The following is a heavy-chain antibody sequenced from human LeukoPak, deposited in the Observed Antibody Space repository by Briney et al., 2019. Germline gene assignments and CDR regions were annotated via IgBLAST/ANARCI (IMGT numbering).Heavy chain of an antibody. CDR2: ISGSGGST. CDR3: AKAWDYYYGMDV. V-gene: IGHV3-23*01. D-gene: IGHD3-16*01. J-gene: IGHJ6*02. CDR1: GFTFSSYA. Sequence: GRSLRLSCAASGFTFSSYAMSWVRQAPGKGLEWVSAISGSGGSTYYADSVKGRFTISRDNSKNTLYLQMNSLRAEDTAVYYCAKAWDYYYGMDVWGQGTTVTVSS.